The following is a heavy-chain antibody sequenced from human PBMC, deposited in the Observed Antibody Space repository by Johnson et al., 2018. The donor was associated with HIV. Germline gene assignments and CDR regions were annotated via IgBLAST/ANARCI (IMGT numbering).Heavy chain of an antibody. CDR2: IWYDGSNR. V-gene: IGHV3-33*01. J-gene: IGHJ3*02. D-gene: IGHD3-10*01. CDR3: ARVGRELGSGDAFDI. CDR1: GFSFSSYG. Sequence: QVQLVESGGGVVQSGRSLRLSCAASGFSFSSYGMHWVRQLPGKGLEWVAVIWYDGSNRYYADSVKGRFTISRDNSKNTLYLQMNSLRAEDTAVYYCARVGRELGSGDAFDIWGQGTMVTVSS.